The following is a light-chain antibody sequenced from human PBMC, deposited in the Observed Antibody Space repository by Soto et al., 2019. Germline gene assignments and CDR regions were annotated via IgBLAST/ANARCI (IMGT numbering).Light chain of an antibody. J-gene: IGLJ1*01. CDR3: FSYETSRNWGYV. Sequence: QSVLTQPASVSGSPGQSITISCTGANSDVGNYNLVSWYQQHPDRAPKLIIYEGSKRPSGVSDRFSGSKSGNTVSLTISGLQAEDEADYYCFSYETSRNWGYVFGTGTKLTVL. CDR2: EGS. CDR1: NSDVGNYNL. V-gene: IGLV2-23*01.